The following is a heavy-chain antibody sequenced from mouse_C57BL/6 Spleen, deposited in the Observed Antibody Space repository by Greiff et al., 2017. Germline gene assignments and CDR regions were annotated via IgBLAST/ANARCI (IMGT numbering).Heavy chain of an antibody. CDR3: ERRDYYYGSSYYAMNY. CDR2: ISSGSSTI. J-gene: IGHJ4*01. D-gene: IGHD1-1*01. Sequence: EVKLVESGGGLVKPGGSLKLSCAASGFTFSDYVMHWVRQAPEKGLEWVAYISSGSSTIYYADTVKGRFPISRDNAKNTLFLKMTSLRYEDTAMYYCERRDYYYGSSYYAMNYWGQGTSVTVSS. CDR1: GFTFSDYV. V-gene: IGHV5-17*01.